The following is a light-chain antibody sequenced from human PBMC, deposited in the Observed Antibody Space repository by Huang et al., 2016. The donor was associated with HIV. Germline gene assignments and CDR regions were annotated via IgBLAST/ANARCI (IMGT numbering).Light chain of an antibody. CDR2: AAS. Sequence: DIQMTQSPSSLSASMGDRVTITCRASQTVATSLNWYQQKPGKAPKLLSYAASTSQSGVPSRFTGSGSGTDFTLTIDDVQPDDFATYYCQQSYDTPRTFGPGTSIEIK. V-gene: IGKV1-39*01. CDR1: QTVATS. CDR3: QQSYDTPRT. J-gene: IGKJ1*01.